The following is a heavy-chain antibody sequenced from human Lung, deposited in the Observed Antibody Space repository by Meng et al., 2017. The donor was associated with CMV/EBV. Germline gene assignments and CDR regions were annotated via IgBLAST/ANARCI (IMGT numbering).Heavy chain of an antibody. CDR3: AKVRSGWYDDY. D-gene: IGHD6-19*01. J-gene: IGHJ4*02. V-gene: IGHV3-23*03. CDR2: IYSGDSST. Sequence: GGSXRLSCAASGFTFSSYAMSWVRQAPGKGLEWVSFIYSGDSSTSYADSVKGRFTISRDNSKNTLYLQMNSLRAEDTAVYYCAKVRSGWYDDYWGQGTLVTVSS. CDR1: GFTFSSYA.